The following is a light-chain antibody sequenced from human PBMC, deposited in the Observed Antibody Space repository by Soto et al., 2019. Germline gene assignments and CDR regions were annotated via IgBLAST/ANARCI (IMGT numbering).Light chain of an antibody. CDR1: SSDVGGYNY. CDR3: SSYTSSSTLVV. J-gene: IGLJ2*01. Sequence: QSVLTQPASVSGSPGQSITISCTGTSSDVGGYNYVSWYQQHPGKAPKLMIYDVSNRPSGVSNRFSGSKSGNRASLIVSGLQAEDEADYYCSSYTSSSTLVVFGAGTQLTVL. V-gene: IGLV2-14*01. CDR2: DVS.